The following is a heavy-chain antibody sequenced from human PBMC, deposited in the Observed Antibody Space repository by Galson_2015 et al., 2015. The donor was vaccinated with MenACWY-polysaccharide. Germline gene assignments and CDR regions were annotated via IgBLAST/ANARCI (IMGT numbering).Heavy chain of an antibody. CDR3: GRPYYRLNTVFDY. CDR1: GFTFSIYW. D-gene: IGHD3-22*01. Sequence: SLRLSCAASGFTFSIYWMTWVRQAPGKGLEWVANINEDGSVKQYVDSVKGRFTISRDNAKNSVFLQMNSLRAEDTAVYYCGRPYYRLNTVFDYWGQGTLVTVSS. J-gene: IGHJ4*02. CDR2: INEDGSVK. V-gene: IGHV3-7*01.